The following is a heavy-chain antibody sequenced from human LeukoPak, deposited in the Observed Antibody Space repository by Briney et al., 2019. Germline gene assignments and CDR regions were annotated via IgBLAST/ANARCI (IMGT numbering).Heavy chain of an antibody. D-gene: IGHD3-9*01. CDR2: ISSRSNYI. Sequence: ETLSLTCAVSGGSISSSNWWSWVRQPPGKGLEWVSYISSRSNYIYYADSLKARFTISRDNAKNSLYLKMSNLSTEDTAVYYCARSYDILTGSPGLLEYWGQGALVTVSS. J-gene: IGHJ4*02. CDR1: GGSISSSN. CDR3: ARSYDILTGSPGLLEY. V-gene: IGHV3-21*01.